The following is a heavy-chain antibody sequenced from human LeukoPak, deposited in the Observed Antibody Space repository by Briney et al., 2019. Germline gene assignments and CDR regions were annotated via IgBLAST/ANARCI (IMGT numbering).Heavy chain of an antibody. D-gene: IGHD3-3*01. CDR2: VHLDGRT. J-gene: IGHJ4*02. CDR1: GGSLTSTNW. V-gene: IGHV4-4*02. CDR3: AREGGFYRPLDY. Sequence: SQTPSLTRDVSGGSLTSTNWWTWVRQPPGKGLEWIGEVHLDGRTNYNPSLKSRLIMSVDLPENHISLKLTSVTAADTAVYYCAREGGFYRPLDYSGQGTLVTVSS.